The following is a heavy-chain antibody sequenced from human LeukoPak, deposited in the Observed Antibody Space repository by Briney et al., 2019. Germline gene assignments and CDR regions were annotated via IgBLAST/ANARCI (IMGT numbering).Heavy chain of an antibody. CDR2: ISSRSSYI. CDR3: AKKGYYDGSGYYMYYFDH. CDR1: GFTFSSYS. V-gene: IGHV3-21*04. D-gene: IGHD3-22*01. J-gene: IGHJ4*02. Sequence: GGSLRLSCAASGFTFSSYSMNWVRQASGKGLEWVSSISSRSSYIYYADSVKGRFTISRDNAKNTLYLQMNSLRAEDTAVYYCAKKGYYDGSGYYMYYFDHWGQGTLVTVSS.